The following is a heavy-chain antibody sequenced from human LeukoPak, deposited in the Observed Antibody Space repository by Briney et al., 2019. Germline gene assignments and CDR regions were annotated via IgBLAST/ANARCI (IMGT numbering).Heavy chain of an antibody. CDR2: ISYGGSNK. V-gene: IGHV3-30-3*01. CDR1: GFTFSSYA. D-gene: IGHD3-3*01. CDR3: AKASRFYDFWSGSGLDY. J-gene: IGHJ4*02. Sequence: QPGRSLRLSCAASGFTFSSYATHWVRQAPGKGLEWVADISYGGSNKYYADSVKGRFTISRDHSKNTLYLKMNSLRAEDTAVYYWAKASRFYDFWSGSGLDYWGQGTLVTVSS.